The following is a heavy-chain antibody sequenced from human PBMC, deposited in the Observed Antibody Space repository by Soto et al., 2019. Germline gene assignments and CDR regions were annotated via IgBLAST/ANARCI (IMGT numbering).Heavy chain of an antibody. V-gene: IGHV1-18*01. D-gene: IGHD5-12*01. CDR3: ARDLVSGYTGYSDY. J-gene: IGHJ4*02. Sequence: QVQLVQSGAEVKKPGASVKVSCKTSGYTFSNYGINWVRQAPGQGLEWMGWISAYNGHTNFAQKLQGRISLTTDTSSTTAYMELRSLTSDDTAVYYCARDLVSGYTGYSDYWGQGTLVTVSS. CDR1: GYTFSNYG. CDR2: ISAYNGHT.